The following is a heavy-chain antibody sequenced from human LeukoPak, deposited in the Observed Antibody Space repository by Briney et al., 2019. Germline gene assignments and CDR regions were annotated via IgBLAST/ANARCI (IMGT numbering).Heavy chain of an antibody. V-gene: IGHV1-2*02. Sequence: ASVKVSCKASGYTFTGYYMHWVRQAPAQGLEWMGWINSNSGGTNYAQKFQGRVTMTRDTSISTAYMELSSLRSDDTAVYYCARYSSGRPPFDYWGQGTLVTVSS. CDR3: ARYSSGRPPFDY. J-gene: IGHJ4*02. CDR2: INSNSGGT. D-gene: IGHD3-22*01. CDR1: GYTFTGYY.